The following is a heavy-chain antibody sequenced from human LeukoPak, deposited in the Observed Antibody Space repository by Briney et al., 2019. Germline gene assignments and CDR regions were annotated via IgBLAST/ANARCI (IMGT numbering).Heavy chain of an antibody. Sequence: SETLSLTCGVSGGSFSSTNRWSWVRQPPGQGLEWIGEISLTGATNYNPSLKSRVTISVDTAKNPFSLNLNSLTAADTAVYYCARDYFFGDWYYFDFWGQGTLVSV. CDR2: ISLTGAT. D-gene: IGHD2-21*02. V-gene: IGHV4-4*02. J-gene: IGHJ4*02. CDR1: GGSFSSTNR. CDR3: ARDYFFGDWYYFDF.